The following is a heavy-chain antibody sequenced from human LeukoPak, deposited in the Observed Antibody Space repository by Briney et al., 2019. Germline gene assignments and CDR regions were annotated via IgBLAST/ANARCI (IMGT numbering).Heavy chain of an antibody. D-gene: IGHD6-19*01. Sequence: RASVKVSCKVSGYTLTELSMHWVRQAPGKGLEWMGGFDPEDGETIYAQKFQGRVTMTEDTSTDTAYMELSSLRSEDTAVYYCAKDSSGWYNSYAFDIWGQGTMVTASS. J-gene: IGHJ3*02. CDR1: GYTLTELS. V-gene: IGHV1-24*01. CDR3: AKDSSGWYNSYAFDI. CDR2: FDPEDGET.